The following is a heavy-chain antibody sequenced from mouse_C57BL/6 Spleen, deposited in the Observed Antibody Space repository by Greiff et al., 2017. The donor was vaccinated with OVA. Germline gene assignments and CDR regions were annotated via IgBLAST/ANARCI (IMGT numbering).Heavy chain of an antibody. CDR2: IYPRSGNT. CDR3: ARVGGYYIFDY. V-gene: IGHV1-81*01. CDR1: GYTFTSYG. D-gene: IGHD2-3*01. Sequence: QVQLQQSGAELVRPGASVKLSCTASGYTFTSYGIRWVKQRPGQGLEWIGEIYPRSGNTYYNEKFKGKATLTADKSSSTAYMELSSLTSEDSAVDCCARVGGYYIFDYWGQGTPVTVSA. J-gene: IGHJ2*01.